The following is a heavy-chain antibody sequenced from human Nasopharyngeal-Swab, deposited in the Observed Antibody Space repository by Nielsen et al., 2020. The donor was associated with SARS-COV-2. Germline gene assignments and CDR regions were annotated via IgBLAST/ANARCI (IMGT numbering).Heavy chain of an antibody. CDR1: GFTFSSYA. D-gene: IGHD6-6*01. J-gene: IGHJ4*02. Sequence: GSLRLSCAASGFTFSSYAMSWVRQAPGKGLEWVSVIYSGGSSTYYADSVKGRLTISRDNSKNTLYLQMNSLRAEDTAVYYCAKGWVSSSPPSFDYWGQGTLVTVSS. V-gene: IGHV3-23*03. CDR2: IYSGGSST. CDR3: AKGWVSSSPPSFDY.